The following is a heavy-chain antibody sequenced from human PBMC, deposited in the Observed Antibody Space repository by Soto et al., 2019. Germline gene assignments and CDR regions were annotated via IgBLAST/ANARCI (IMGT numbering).Heavy chain of an antibody. CDR3: ARARGAAAGTQH. D-gene: IGHD6-13*01. CDR1: GGSFSGYY. J-gene: IGHJ1*01. Sequence: SETLSLTCAVYGGSFSGYYWSWIRQPPGKGLEWIGEINHSGSTNYNPSLKSRVTISVDASKNQFSLKLSSVTAADTAVYYCARARGAAAGTQHWGQGTLVPVSS. V-gene: IGHV4-34*01. CDR2: INHSGST.